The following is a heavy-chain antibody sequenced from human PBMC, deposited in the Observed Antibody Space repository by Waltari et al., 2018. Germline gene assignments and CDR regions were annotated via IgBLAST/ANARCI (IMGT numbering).Heavy chain of an antibody. Sequence: QVQLVQSGAEVKKPGSSVKVSCKASGGTFSSYAISWVRQAPGQGLEWMGGIIPSLGIANYAQKFQGRVTITADKSTSTAYMELSSLRSEDTAVYYCARAGKYSGYDYVGTDYWGQGTLVTVSS. D-gene: IGHD5-12*01. CDR1: GGTFSSYA. V-gene: IGHV1-69*10. CDR3: ARAGKYSGYDYVGTDY. J-gene: IGHJ4*02. CDR2: IIPSLGIA.